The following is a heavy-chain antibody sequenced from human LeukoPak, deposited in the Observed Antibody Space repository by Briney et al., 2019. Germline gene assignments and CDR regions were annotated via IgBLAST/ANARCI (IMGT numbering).Heavy chain of an antibody. D-gene: IGHD2-8*02. V-gene: IGHV1-2*02. CDR1: GYTFTDYY. J-gene: IGHJ4*02. Sequence: ASVKVSCKASGYTFTDYYMHWVRQAPGQGLEWMGWINPDSGGTNYAQNFQGTVTMTRDTSINTVYMELSRLSSDDTALYFCARRYCTGGGCSFDSWGQGTLVTVSS. CDR3: ARRYCTGGGCSFDS. CDR2: INPDSGGT.